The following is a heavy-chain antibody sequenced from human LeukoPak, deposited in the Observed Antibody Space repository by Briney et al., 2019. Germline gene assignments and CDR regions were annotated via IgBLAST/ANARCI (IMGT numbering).Heavy chain of an antibody. Sequence: GWSLRLSCAASGYTFSSYWMNWVRQAPGKGLVWVSRINSDGSSTSYADSVKGRFTISRDNAKSTLYLQMNSLRAEDTAVYYCSGVNSRLFDYWGQGTLVTVSS. D-gene: IGHD7-27*01. J-gene: IGHJ4*02. CDR3: SGVNSRLFDY. V-gene: IGHV3-74*01. CDR2: INSDGSST. CDR1: GYTFSSYW.